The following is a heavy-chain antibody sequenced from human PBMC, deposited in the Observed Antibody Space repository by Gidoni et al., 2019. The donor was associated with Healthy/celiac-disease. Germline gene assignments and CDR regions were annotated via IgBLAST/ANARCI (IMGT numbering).Heavy chain of an antibody. J-gene: IGHJ5*02. Sequence: QLQLQESGPGLVKPSETLSLTCTVPGGSISSSSYYWGWIRQPPGKGLEWIGSVYYSGSTYYNPSLKSRVTISVDTSKNQFSLKLSSVTAADTAVYYCARAGGCSSTSCYVGWFDPWGQGTLVTVSS. CDR3: ARAGGCSSTSCYVGWFDP. CDR2: VYYSGST. V-gene: IGHV4-39*01. D-gene: IGHD2-2*01. CDR1: GGSISSSSYY.